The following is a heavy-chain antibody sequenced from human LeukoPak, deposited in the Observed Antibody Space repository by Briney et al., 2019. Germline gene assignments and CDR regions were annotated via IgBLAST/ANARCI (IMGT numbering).Heavy chain of an antibody. V-gene: IGHV4-59*01. CDR2: IYYSGST. J-gene: IGHJ3*02. CDR3: ARSEGSWWGRWGPHVGAFDI. CDR1: GGSISSYY. Sequence: PSETLSLTCTVSGGSISSYYWSWIRQPPGKGLEWIGYIYYSGSTNYNPSLKSRVTISVDTSKNQFSLKLSSVTAADTAVYYCARSEGSWWGRWGPHVGAFDIWGQGTMVTVSS. D-gene: IGHD2-15*01.